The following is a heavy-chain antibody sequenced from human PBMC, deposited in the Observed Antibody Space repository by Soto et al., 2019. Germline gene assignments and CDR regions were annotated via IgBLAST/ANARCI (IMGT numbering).Heavy chain of an antibody. D-gene: IGHD3-22*01. CDR1: GFTFRSAW. V-gene: IGHV3-15*01. Sequence: EAQLVESGGGVVKPGGSLRLSCGASGFTFRSAWMSWVRQAPGKGLEWVGRVKSKSDGEATDYGAPVKGRFIISRDESKNSAYLQMNSLKTEDTAVYYCVRATYFSDSSGYTRCLDYWGQGTLVTVSS. J-gene: IGHJ4*02. CDR3: VRATYFSDSSGYTRCLDY. CDR2: VKSKSDGEAT.